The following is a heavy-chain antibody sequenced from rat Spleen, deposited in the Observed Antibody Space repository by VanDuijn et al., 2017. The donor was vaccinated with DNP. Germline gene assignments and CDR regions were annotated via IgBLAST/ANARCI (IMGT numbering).Heavy chain of an antibody. J-gene: IGHJ2*01. D-gene: IGHD1-4*01. CDR3: AKLTTRAIPH. V-gene: IGHV5-27*01. Sequence: YYMAWVRQAPTKGLEWVAYISTGGGSTYYRDSVKGRFTLSRDNAKSTLYLQVNSVTTEDTATYYCAKLTTRAIPHWGQGVMVTVSS. CDR1: YY. CDR2: ISTGGGST.